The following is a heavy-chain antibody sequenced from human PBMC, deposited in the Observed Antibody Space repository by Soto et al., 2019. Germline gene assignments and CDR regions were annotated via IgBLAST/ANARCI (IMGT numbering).Heavy chain of an antibody. CDR1: AGSFTGYY. CDR3: ARGRLRAAVVATFDY. D-gene: IGHD6-13*01. CDR2: INHNGST. J-gene: IGHJ4*02. V-gene: IGHV4-34*01. Sequence: SQTRSLTCSLYAGSFTGYYWSWIRQPPGKGLEWVGDINHNGSTNYYPSFQGRVTITVDTSKNQFSMKLSYVTAADTAVYYCARGRLRAAVVATFDYWGQGNLVTVSS.